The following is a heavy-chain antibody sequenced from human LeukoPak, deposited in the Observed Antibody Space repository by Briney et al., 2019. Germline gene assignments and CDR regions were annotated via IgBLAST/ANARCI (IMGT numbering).Heavy chain of an antibody. CDR1: GFTFGAYT. J-gene: IGHJ4*02. D-gene: IGHD3-3*01. CDR3: ARNGEWSISH. V-gene: IGHV4-34*10. CDR2: IFQSGST. Sequence: GSLRLSCAASGFTFGAYTINWVRQAPGKGLEWIGEIFQSGSTTYNPSLSGRITVALDDSKNQFSLRLTSVTAADTAVYYCARNGEWSISHWGQGILVTVSS.